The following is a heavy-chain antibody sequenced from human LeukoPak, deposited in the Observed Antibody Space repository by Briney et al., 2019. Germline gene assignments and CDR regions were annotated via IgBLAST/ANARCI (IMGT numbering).Heavy chain of an antibody. J-gene: IGHJ4*02. V-gene: IGHV3-23*01. CDR3: AKDQTLEDIGMVFDS. CDR2: ISARGGGT. CDR1: GFTFSDYA. Sequence: GGSLRLSCAASGFTFSDYAMTWVRQAPGKGLEWVSAISARGGGTYYADSVQGRFTISRDNSKNTLYLPMNSLPADDTAVYYSAKDQTLEDIGMVFDSWGQGTLVTVSS. D-gene: IGHD5-18*01.